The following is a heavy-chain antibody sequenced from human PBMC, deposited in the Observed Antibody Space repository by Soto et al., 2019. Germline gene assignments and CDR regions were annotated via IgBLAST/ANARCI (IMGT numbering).Heavy chain of an antibody. J-gene: IGHJ4*02. D-gene: IGHD1-26*01. CDR2: MNPNSGNT. Sequence: ASVKVSCKASGYTFTSYYMHWLRQATGQGLEGMGWMNPNSGNTGYAQKFKGRVTMTRNTSISTAYMELSSLRSEDTAVYYCARHWLSGSSYYWGQGTLVTVSS. CDR1: GYTFTSYY. V-gene: IGHV1-8*02. CDR3: ARHWLSGSSYY.